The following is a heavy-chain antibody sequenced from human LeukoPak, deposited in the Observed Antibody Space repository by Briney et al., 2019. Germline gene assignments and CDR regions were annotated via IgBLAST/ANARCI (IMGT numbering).Heavy chain of an antibody. CDR1: GGSISSYY. CDR2: IYTSGST. J-gene: IGHJ3*02. V-gene: IGHV4-4*07. D-gene: IGHD3-16*02. CDR3: ARGGPPYDYVWGSYRGAAFDI. Sequence: SETLSLTCTVSGGSISSYYWSWIRQPAGKGLEWIGRIYTSGSTNYNPSLKSRVTISVDTSKNQFSLKLSSVTAADTAVYYCARGGPPYDYVWGSYRGAAFDIWGQGTTVTVSS.